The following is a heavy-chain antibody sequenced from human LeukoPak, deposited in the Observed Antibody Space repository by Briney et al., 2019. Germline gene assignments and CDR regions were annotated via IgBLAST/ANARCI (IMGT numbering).Heavy chain of an antibody. J-gene: IGHJ5*02. Sequence: KPSETLSLTCTVSGGSISSYYWSWIRQPPGKGLEWIGYIYYSGSTNYNPSLKSRVTISVDTSKNQFSLRPSSVTAADTAVYYCARASLWFGEFTYWFDPWGQGTLVTVSS. V-gene: IGHV4-59*01. CDR2: IYYSGST. CDR1: GGSISSYY. CDR3: ARASLWFGEFTYWFDP. D-gene: IGHD3-10*01.